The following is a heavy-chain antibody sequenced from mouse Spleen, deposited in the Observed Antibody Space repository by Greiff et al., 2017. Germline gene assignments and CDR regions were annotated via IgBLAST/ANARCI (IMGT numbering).Heavy chain of an antibody. CDR2: INPYNGGT. J-gene: IGHJ3*01. Sequence: EVQLQQSGPVLVKPGASVKMSCKASGYTFTDYYMNWVKQSHGKSLEWIGVINPYNGGTSYNQKFKGKATLTVDKSSSTAYMELNSLTSEDSAVYYCARGEGWFAYWGQGTLVTVSA. CDR1: GYTFTDYY. CDR3: ARGEGWFAY. V-gene: IGHV1-19*01.